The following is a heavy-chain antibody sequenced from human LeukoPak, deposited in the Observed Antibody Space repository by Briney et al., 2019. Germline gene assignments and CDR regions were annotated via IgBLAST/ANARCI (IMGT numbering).Heavy chain of an antibody. V-gene: IGHV3-15*01. J-gene: IGHJ4*02. D-gene: IGHD2-15*01. CDR3: TTMVVVLFDY. Sequence: GGSLRLSCAPSGYTFSNAEMSWVRHAPGKGLEWVGHIKRKTNGGTTDYAAPVKGRFTISRDDSKNTLYMQTNSLKTEDTAVYYCTTMVVVLFDYWGQGTLVTVSS. CDR2: IKRKTNGGTT. CDR1: GYTFSNAE.